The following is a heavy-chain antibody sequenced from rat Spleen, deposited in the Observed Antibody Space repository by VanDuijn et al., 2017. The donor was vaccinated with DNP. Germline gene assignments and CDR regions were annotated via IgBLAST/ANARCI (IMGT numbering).Heavy chain of an antibody. CDR3: ARGKPGYPDY. D-gene: IGHD1-4*01. V-gene: IGHV3-1*01. CDR2: INYSGAT. Sequence: EVQLQESGPGLVKPSQSLSLTCSVTGSSITSNYWAWIRKFPGNKMEWMGYINYSGATAYNPSLRSRISITRDTSENQFFLQLNSVTTEDTATYYCARGKPGYPDYWGQGVMVTVSS. CDR1: GSSITSNY. J-gene: IGHJ2*01.